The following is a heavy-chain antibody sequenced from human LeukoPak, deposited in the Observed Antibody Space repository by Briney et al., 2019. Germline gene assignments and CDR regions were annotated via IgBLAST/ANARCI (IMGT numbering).Heavy chain of an antibody. J-gene: IGHJ6*02. V-gene: IGHV3-33*01. D-gene: IGHD2-15*01. CDR3: ARYCSGGTCKLGYYYYGMDV. Sequence: PGRSLRLSCAASGFTFSNYGMHWVRHAPGKGLEWVAVIWYGGSIKYYADSVKGRFSIFRDNSKDTLYLQMNSLRAEDTAVYYCARYCSGGTCKLGYYYYGMDVWGQGTTVTVSS. CDR1: GFTFSNYG. CDR2: IWYGGSIK.